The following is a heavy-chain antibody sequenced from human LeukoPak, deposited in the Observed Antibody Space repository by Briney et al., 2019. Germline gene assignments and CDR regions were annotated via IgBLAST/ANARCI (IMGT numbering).Heavy chain of an antibody. V-gene: IGHV3-53*04. CDR2: IYSGGNT. CDR3: ARLMGSGWFDP. CDR1: GFTFSSYA. J-gene: IGHJ5*02. Sequence: GGSLRLSCAASGFTFSSYAMNWVRQAPGRGLEWVSVIYSGGNTFYADSVKGRFTISRHNSENTLYLQMNSLSADDTAVYYCARLMGSGWFDPWGQGTLVTVFS. D-gene: IGHD1-26*01.